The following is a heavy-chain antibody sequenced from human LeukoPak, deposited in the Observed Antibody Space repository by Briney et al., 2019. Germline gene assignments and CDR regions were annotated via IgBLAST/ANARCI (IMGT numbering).Heavy chain of an antibody. V-gene: IGHV3-30-3*01. J-gene: IGHJ4*02. Sequence: GGSLRLSCAASGFTLSYFAMHWVRQAPGKGLEWVAVISYDEANKNYADSVKGRFTISRDNAKNSLYLQMNSLRAEDTAVYYCARGAYYYEDWGQGTLVTVSS. D-gene: IGHD3-22*01. CDR3: ARGAYYYED. CDR1: GFTLSYFA. CDR2: ISYDEANK.